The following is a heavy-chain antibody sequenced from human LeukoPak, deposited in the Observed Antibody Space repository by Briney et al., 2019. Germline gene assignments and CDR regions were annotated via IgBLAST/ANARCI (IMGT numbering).Heavy chain of an antibody. CDR2: ISYDGSNK. V-gene: IGHV3-30-3*01. Sequence: GGSLRLSCAASGFTFSSYAMHWVRQAPGKGLEWVAVISYDGSNKYYADSVKGRFTISRDNSKNALYLQMNSLSAEDTAVYYCARQDMEVPAATPDYWGQGTLVTVSS. J-gene: IGHJ4*02. D-gene: IGHD2-2*01. CDR3: ARQDMEVPAATPDY. CDR1: GFTFSSYA.